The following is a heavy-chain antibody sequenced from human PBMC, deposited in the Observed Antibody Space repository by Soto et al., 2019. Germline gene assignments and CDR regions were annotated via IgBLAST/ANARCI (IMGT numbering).Heavy chain of an antibody. CDR1: GFTLSSYW. J-gene: IGHJ4*02. Sequence: EVQLVESGGGLVQPGGSLRLSCAASGFTLSSYWMSWVRQAPGRGLEWVANIRQDGSDKYYVDSVKGRFTISRDNSKNSLYLQMNRLRAEDTAIYYCASPQQWLGQRGDFDYWGQGTLVTVSS. D-gene: IGHD6-19*01. V-gene: IGHV3-7*05. CDR2: IRQDGSDK. CDR3: ASPQQWLGQRGDFDY.